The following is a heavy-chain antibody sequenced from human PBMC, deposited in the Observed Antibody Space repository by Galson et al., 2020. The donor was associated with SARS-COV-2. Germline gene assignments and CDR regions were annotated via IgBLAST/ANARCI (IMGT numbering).Heavy chain of an antibody. CDR2: ISSSSTSI. CDR3: VREIGSYSGDVY. V-gene: IGHV3-21*01. D-gene: IGHD3-10*01. CDR1: GFSFSAYS. Sequence: GGSLRLSCTASGFSFSAYSMNWVRQAPGKGLEWVSFISSSSTSINYADSVKGRFTISRDNAQKSRYLQMNGLRAEDTAVYYCVREIGSYSGDVYWGQGTLGTVSS. J-gene: IGHJ4*02.